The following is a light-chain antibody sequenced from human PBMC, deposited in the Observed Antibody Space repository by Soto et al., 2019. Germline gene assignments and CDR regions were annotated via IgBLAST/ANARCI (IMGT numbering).Light chain of an antibody. V-gene: IGLV1-36*01. Sequence: QSVLTHPPSVSAAPGQRVDISCSGGGSNLANHVATWYQQLPGKAPKLLLYYDGVLASGVSDRFSGSRSVSSASLAISGLQSEDEATYCCAAWDDSQHALLFGGGSKLTV. J-gene: IGLJ2*01. CDR3: AAWDDSQHALL. CDR2: YDG. CDR1: GSNLANHV.